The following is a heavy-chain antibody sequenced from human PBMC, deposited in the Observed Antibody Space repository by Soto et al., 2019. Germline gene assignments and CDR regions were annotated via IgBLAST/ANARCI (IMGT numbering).Heavy chain of an antibody. CDR3: ASGGNWFDP. D-gene: IGHD3-16*01. J-gene: IGHJ5*02. CDR2: MYYNGNI. Sequence: PSETLSLTCFVSGGSISNYYWTWVRQSPEKGLEWIGYMYYNGNINYNPSLKSRVTISIDTSKNQFSLTLKSVTAADTAVYYCASGGNWFDPWGQGVLVTVSS. V-gene: IGHV4-59*01. CDR1: GGSISNYY.